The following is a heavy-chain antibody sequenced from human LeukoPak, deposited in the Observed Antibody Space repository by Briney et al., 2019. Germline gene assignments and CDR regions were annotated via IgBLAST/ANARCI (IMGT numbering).Heavy chain of an antibody. CDR2: ISGNGGTT. V-gene: IGHV3-23*01. CDR1: GLTFSSYA. Sequence: GGSLRLSCAASGLTFSSYAMTWVRQAPGKGLEWVSGISGNGGTTYYADSVKGRFTISRDNSKNTLYLQMNSLRIEDTAVCYCAKGGRWDYYDSSHWGQGTMVTVSS. D-gene: IGHD3-22*01. CDR3: AKGGRWDYYDSSH. J-gene: IGHJ3*01.